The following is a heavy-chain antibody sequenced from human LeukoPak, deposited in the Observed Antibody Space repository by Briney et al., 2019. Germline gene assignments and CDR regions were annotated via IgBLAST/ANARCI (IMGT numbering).Heavy chain of an antibody. Sequence: LEALSLTCIVPRGSLSVYFWSWIRQPLGKGGERIGYIYYIGGVKYNPSLKSRITITVNTTKNQYSLKLSSVTAANTAEYYCTRHRGYDILTGSFDYWGQGTLVTVSS. CDR3: TRHRGYDILTGSFDY. V-gene: IGHV4-59*08. J-gene: IGHJ4*02. CDR2: IYYIGGV. CDR1: RGSLSVYF. D-gene: IGHD3-9*01.